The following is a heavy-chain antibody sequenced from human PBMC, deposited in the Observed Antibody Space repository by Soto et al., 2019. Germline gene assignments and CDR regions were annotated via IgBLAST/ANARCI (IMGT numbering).Heavy chain of an antibody. V-gene: IGHV3-7*01. D-gene: IGHD2-21*02. Sequence: EAQLVESGGGLVQPGGSLRLSCAASGFTFSNSWMTWVRQTPGKGLEWVANMNPDGSTKNYVDSVKGRFTISRDNAQNSLYLQMNSLRAEDTAVFYCARHCHYCIDVWGRGTTVTVS. CDR3: ARHCHYCIDV. CDR2: MNPDGSTK. CDR1: GFTFSNSW. J-gene: IGHJ6*03.